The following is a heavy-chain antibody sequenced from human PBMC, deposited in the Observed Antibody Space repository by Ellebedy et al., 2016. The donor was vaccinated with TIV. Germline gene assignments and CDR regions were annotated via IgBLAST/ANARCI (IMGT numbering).Heavy chain of an antibody. D-gene: IGHD3-10*01. J-gene: IGHJ6*02. CDR1: GFTVSSNY. CDR2: INSDGSST. V-gene: IGHV3-74*01. CDR3: ARESYYYGSGRYGMDV. Sequence: GESLKISXAASGFTVSSNYMSWVRQAPGKGLVWVSRINSDGSSTSYADSVKGRFTISRDNAKNTLYLQMNSLRAEDTAVYYCARESYYYGSGRYGMDVWGQGTTVTVSS.